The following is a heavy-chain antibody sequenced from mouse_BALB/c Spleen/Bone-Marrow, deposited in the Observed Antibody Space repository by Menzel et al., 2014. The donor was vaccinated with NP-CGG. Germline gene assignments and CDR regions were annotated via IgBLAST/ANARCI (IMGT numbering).Heavy chain of an antibody. D-gene: IGHD2-4*01. Sequence: EVMLVESGGGLVKPGGSLKLSCAASGFAFSSYDMSWVRQTPEKRLEWVAYISSGGGSTYYSDTVKGRFTISRDNAKNTLYLEMSSLKSEDTAMDYCARHMIRGFAYWGQGTLVTVSA. J-gene: IGHJ3*01. CDR3: ARHMIRGFAY. V-gene: IGHV5-12-1*01. CDR2: ISSGGGST. CDR1: GFAFSSYD.